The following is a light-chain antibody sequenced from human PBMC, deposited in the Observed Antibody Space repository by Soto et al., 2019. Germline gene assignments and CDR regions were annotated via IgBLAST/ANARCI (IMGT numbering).Light chain of an antibody. CDR3: HVHVKSPPTWA. J-gene: IGKJ1*01. V-gene: IGKV3-20*01. Sequence: ETLLTQSPGTLSLSPGERAALSCRASQTISSTYLAWYQQKPRQAPRLLIYDASTRASGIPDRFSGSGSGADFTLTISRLQPDDFAVYYCHVHVKSPPTWAFGQGTRVEIK. CDR1: QTISSTY. CDR2: DAS.